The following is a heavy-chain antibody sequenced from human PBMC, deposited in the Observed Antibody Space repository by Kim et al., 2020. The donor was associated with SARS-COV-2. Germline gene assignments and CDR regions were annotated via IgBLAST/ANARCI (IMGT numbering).Heavy chain of an antibody. CDR3: ARVSSWPNTCFDY. D-gene: IGHD6-13*01. J-gene: IGHJ4*02. CDR1: GGSISSGGYY. V-gene: IGHV4-31*03. CDR2: IYYSGST. Sequence: SETLSLTCTVSGGSISSGGYYWSWIRQHPGKGLEWIGYIYYSGSTYYNPSLKSRVTISVDTSRNQFSLKLSSVTAADTAVYYCARVSSWPNTCFDYWGQGTLVTVSS.